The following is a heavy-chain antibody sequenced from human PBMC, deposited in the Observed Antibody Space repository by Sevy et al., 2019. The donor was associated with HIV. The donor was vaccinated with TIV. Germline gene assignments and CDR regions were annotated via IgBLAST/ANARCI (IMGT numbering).Heavy chain of an antibody. CDR1: GFTFSSYG. J-gene: IGHJ6*03. CDR2: IRYDGSNK. V-gene: IGHV3-30*02. D-gene: IGHD6-13*01. CDR3: AKDPISSSWDASTTYYYYYYMDV. Sequence: GGSLRLSCAASGFTFSSYGMHWVRQAPGKGLEWVAFIRYDGSNKYYADSVKGRFTISRDNSKNTLYLQMNSLGAEDTAVYYCAKDPISSSWDASTTYYYYYYMDVWGKGTTVTVSS.